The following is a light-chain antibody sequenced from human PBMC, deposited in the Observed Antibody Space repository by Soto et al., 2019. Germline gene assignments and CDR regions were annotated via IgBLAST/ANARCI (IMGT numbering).Light chain of an antibody. CDR1: SSDVGGYNY. Sequence: QSALTQPRSVSGSPGQSVTISCTGTSSDVGGYNYVSWYQQHPGKAPKLVIYDVSKRPSGVPDRFSGSKSGNTASLTISGLQAEDYADYYCCSYAGTSLWVFGGGTKLTVL. J-gene: IGLJ3*02. CDR2: DVS. V-gene: IGLV2-11*01. CDR3: CSYAGTSLWV.